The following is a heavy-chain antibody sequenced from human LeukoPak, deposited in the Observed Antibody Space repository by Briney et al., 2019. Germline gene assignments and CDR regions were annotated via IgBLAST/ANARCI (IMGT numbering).Heavy chain of an antibody. V-gene: IGHV1-69*13. CDR3: ASRITGTSYYFDY. D-gene: IGHD1-7*01. J-gene: IGHJ4*02. Sequence: GASVKVSCTASGGTFSSYAISWVRQAPGQGLEWMGGIIPIFGTANYAQKFQGRVTITADESTSTAYMELSSLRSEDTAVYYCASRITGTSYYFDYWGQGTLVTVSS. CDR1: GGTFSSYA. CDR2: IIPIFGTA.